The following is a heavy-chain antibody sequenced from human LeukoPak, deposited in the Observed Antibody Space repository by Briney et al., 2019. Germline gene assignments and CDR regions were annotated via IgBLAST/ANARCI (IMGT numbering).Heavy chain of an antibody. Sequence: GGSLRLSCLTSGFTLSTNAMSWVRQAPGKGLEWISGISGSGASTYYADSVKGRFTISRDDSRNTLYLQMNSLRGDDTAVYYCARRGGTAAVGTEYYYESSGYYYWGQGTLVTVSS. CDR3: ARRGGTAAVGTEYYYESSGYYY. CDR2: ISGSGAST. CDR1: GFTLSTNA. J-gene: IGHJ4*02. D-gene: IGHD3-22*01. V-gene: IGHV3-23*01.